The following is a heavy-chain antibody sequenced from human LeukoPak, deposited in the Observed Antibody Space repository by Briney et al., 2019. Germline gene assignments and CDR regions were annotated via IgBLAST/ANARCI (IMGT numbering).Heavy chain of an antibody. CDR2: ISGSGGTT. Sequence: PGGSLRLSCAASGFTFSSYVMSWVRQAPGKGLEWVSSISGSGGTTYYADSVRGRFTISRDNSKNTLFLQMNSLRAEDTAVYYCAKVPWRIKLWYFDYWGQGILVTVSS. D-gene: IGHD5-18*01. J-gene: IGHJ4*02. V-gene: IGHV3-23*01. CDR3: AKVPWRIKLWYFDY. CDR1: GFTFSSYV.